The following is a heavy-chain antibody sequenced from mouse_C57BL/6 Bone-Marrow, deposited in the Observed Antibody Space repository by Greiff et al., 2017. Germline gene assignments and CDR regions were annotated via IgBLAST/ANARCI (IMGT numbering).Heavy chain of an antibody. J-gene: IGHJ1*03. V-gene: IGHV1-81*01. D-gene: IGHD1-1*01. CDR1: GYTFTSYG. CDR3: HYYYGSSYPYWYFDV. Sequence: QVHVKQSGAELARPGASVKLSCKASGYTFTSYGISWVKQRTGQGLEWIGEIYPRSGNTYYNEKFKGKATLTADKSSSTAYMELRSLTSEDSAVYFCHYYYGSSYPYWYFDVWGTGTTVTVSS. CDR2: IYPRSGNT.